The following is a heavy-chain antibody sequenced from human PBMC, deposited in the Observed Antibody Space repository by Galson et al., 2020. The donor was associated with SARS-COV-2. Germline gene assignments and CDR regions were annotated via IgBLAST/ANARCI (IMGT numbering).Heavy chain of an antibody. CDR2: INPNSGGT. CDR3: ARDGRRDIVVVPTGGGMDV. Sequence: ASVKVSCKASGYTFTGYYMHWVRQAPGQGLEWMGWINPNSGGTNYAQKFQGRVTMTRDTSISTAYMELSRLGSDDTAVYYCARDGRRDIVVVPTGGGMDVWGQGTTVTVSS. D-gene: IGHD2-2*01. V-gene: IGHV1-2*02. J-gene: IGHJ6*02. CDR1: GYTFTGYY.